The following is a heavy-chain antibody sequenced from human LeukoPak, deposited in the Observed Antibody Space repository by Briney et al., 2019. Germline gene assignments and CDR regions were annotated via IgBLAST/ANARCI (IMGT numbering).Heavy chain of an antibody. V-gene: IGHV4-34*01. CDR2: INHSGST. CDR1: GGSFSGYY. D-gene: IGHD4-17*01. J-gene: IGHJ4*02. CDR3: ASLDDYGDYGFDY. Sequence: SETLSLTCAVYGGSFSGYYWSWIRQPPGKGPEWIGEINHSGSTNYNPSLKSRVTISVDASKNQFSLKLSSVTAADTAVYYCASLDDYGDYGFDYWGQGTLVTVSS.